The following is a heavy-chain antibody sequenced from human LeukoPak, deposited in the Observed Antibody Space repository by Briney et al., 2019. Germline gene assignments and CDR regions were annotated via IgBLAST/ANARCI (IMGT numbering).Heavy chain of an antibody. J-gene: IGHJ4*02. Sequence: GASVKVSCKASGYTFTSYYMHWVRQAPGQGLEWMGTVNPSGGSTSYAQKFQGRVTMTRDTSTSTVYMELSSLRSEDTAVYYCARAGDSSGYYSPNLDYWGQGTLVTVSS. D-gene: IGHD3-22*01. CDR3: ARAGDSSGYYSPNLDY. V-gene: IGHV1-46*01. CDR2: VNPSGGST. CDR1: GYTFTSYY.